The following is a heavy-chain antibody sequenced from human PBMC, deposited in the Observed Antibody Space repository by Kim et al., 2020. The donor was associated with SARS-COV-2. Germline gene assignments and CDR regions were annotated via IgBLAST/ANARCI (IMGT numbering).Heavy chain of an antibody. CDR1: GFTFSTYV. V-gene: IGHV3-30*04. D-gene: IGHD2-21*02. Sequence: GGSLRLSCEASGFTFSTYVMHWVRQAPGKGLEWVSGFLSDGHVKHYADSVKGRFTIFRDNSKNTIYLQMGNLRTEDTAVYYCAREGGSSGHCGYFDYWGQGALVTVSS. CDR3: AREGGSSGHCGYFDY. CDR2: FLSDGHVK. J-gene: IGHJ4*02.